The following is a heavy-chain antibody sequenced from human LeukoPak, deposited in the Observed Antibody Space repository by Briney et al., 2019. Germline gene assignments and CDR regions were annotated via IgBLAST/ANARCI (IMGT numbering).Heavy chain of an antibody. CDR1: GGSFSDYY. D-gene: IGHD3-10*01. J-gene: IGHJ5*01. CDR2: INDSERS. Sequence: SETLPLTCAVDGGSFSDYYWSWIRQPPGRGLEWIGEINDSERSNYNPSLKSRATISIDTPKNHFSLELRSLTAADTAVYYCGRGYRSGNYYIQLGPRKYGFDSWVRGSQVAVSS. V-gene: IGHV4-34*01. CDR3: GRGYRSGNYYIQLGPRKYGFDS.